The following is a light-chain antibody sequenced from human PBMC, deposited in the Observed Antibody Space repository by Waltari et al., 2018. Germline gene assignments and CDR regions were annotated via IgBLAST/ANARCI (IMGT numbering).Light chain of an antibody. J-gene: IGLJ1*01. CDR3: SSYTSSSTRLV. CDR2: DVS. V-gene: IGLV2-14*01. CDR1: SSDVGGYNY. Sequence: QSALTQPASVSGSPGQSITISCTGTSSDVGGYNYVSWYQQHPGKAPKLMIYDVSNRPSGVSKRFSGSKSGNTASLTISGLQAEDEADYYCSSYTSSSTRLVFGTGTKVTVL.